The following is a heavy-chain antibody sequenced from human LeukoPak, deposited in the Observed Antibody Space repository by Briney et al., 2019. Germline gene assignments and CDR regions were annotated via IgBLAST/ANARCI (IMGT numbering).Heavy chain of an antibody. V-gene: IGHV3-23*01. CDR3: AKDGYYYDSSGYYYFDY. J-gene: IGHJ4*02. D-gene: IGHD3-22*01. CDR1: GFTFSSYA. CDR2: ISGSGGST. Sequence: PGGSLRLSCAASGFTFSSYAMSWVRQAPGKGLEWVSAISGSGGSTYYADSVKGRFTISRDNSKNTLYLQMNSLRAEDTAVYYCAKDGYYYDSSGYYYFDYWGQGTLVTVSS.